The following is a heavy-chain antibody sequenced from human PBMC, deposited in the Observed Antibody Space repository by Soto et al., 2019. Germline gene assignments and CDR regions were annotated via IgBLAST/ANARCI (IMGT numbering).Heavy chain of an antibody. CDR2: IYYSGST. V-gene: IGHV4-31*03. D-gene: IGHD4-17*01. J-gene: IGHJ4*02. CDR1: GGSITSGYY. Sequence: QVQLQESGPGLVKPSQTLSLTCSVSGGSITSGYYWSWIRQHPGKGLEWLGNIYYSGSTNYNPSLKSRVTISVDTSKNQFSLKLSSVTAADTAVYYCARVTYGDPYYFDYWGQGTLVTVSS. CDR3: ARVTYGDPYYFDY.